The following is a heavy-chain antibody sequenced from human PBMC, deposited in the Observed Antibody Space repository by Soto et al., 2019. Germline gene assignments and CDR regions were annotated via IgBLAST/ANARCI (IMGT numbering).Heavy chain of an antibody. CDR2: IYSGGST. J-gene: IGHJ4*02. CDR3: ARATLWFGEFSDY. CDR1: GFTVSSNY. V-gene: IGHV3-66*01. Sequence: EVQLVESGGGLVQPGGSLRLSCAASGFTVSSNYMSWVRQAPGKGLEWVSVIYSGGSTHYADSVKGRFTISRDNSKNTLYLQMNSLRAEDTAVYYCARATLWFGEFSDYWGQGTLVTVSS. D-gene: IGHD3-10*01.